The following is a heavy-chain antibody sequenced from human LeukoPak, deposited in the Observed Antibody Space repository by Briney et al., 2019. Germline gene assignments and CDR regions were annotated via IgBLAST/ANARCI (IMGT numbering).Heavy chain of an antibody. CDR2: MNPNSGNT. CDR3: AKDRGIAVAGRIGYFDY. V-gene: IGHV1-8*01. D-gene: IGHD6-19*01. J-gene: IGHJ4*02. CDR1: GYTFTSYD. Sequence: ASVKVSCKASGYTFTSYDINWVRQATGQGHEWMGWMNPNSGNTGYAQKFQGRVTMTRNTSISTAYMELSSLRSEDTAVYYCAKDRGIAVAGRIGYFDYWGQGTLVTVSS.